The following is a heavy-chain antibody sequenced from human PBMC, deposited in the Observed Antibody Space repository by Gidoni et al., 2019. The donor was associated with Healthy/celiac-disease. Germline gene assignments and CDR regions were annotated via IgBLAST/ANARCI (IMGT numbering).Heavy chain of an antibody. CDR1: GFTFSNAW. J-gene: IGHJ6*02. Sequence: EVQLVESGGGLVKPGGSLRLSCAASGFTFSNAWMSWVRQAPGKGLEWVGRIKSKTDGGTTDYAAPVKGRFTISRDDSKNTLYLQMNSLKTEDTAVYYCTGALDLDYYYYGMDVWGQGTTVTVSS. V-gene: IGHV3-15*01. CDR3: TGALDLDYYYYGMDV. CDR2: IKSKTDGGTT.